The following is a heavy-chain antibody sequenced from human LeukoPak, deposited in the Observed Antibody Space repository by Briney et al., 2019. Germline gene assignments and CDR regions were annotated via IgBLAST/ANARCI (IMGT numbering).Heavy chain of an antibody. CDR3: ARHSCSGGSRYLDY. J-gene: IGHJ4*02. Sequence: SETLSLTCTVCGGSISSYYWIWLRQPPGKGLEWIGYIYYSGSTNYNPSLKSRVTISVDTSKNQFSLKLSSVTAADTAVYYCARHSCSGGSRYLDYWGQGTLVTVSS. V-gene: IGHV4-59*08. D-gene: IGHD2-15*01. CDR1: GGSISSYY. CDR2: IYYSGST.